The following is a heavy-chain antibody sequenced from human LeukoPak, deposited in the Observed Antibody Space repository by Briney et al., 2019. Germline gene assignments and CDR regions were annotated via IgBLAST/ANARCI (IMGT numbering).Heavy chain of an antibody. CDR3: ARGSSRYSYGYLDY. Sequence: GGSLRLSCAASGFTYSRYWMHWVRQVPGKGLVWVARIKGDESYTFYADSVKGRFTISRDNAKNSLYLQMNSLRAEDTAVYYCARGSSRYSYGYLDYWGQGTLVTVSS. CDR2: IKGDESYT. V-gene: IGHV3-74*01. J-gene: IGHJ4*02. CDR1: GFTYSRYW. D-gene: IGHD5-18*01.